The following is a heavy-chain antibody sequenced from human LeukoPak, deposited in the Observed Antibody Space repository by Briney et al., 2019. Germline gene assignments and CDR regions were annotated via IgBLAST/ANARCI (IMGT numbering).Heavy chain of an antibody. CDR3: AKRHYYASGSPLYYFDY. D-gene: IGHD3-10*01. Sequence: GGSLRLSCAASGFTFSNYAMSWVRQAPGKGLEWVSTISSSGDNTHYADSVKGRFTSSRDNSKNTLFMQMNSRRAEDTAVYYCAKRHYYASGSPLYYFDYWGQGTLVTVSS. CDR1: GFTFSNYA. CDR2: ISSSGDNT. V-gene: IGHV3-23*01. J-gene: IGHJ4*02.